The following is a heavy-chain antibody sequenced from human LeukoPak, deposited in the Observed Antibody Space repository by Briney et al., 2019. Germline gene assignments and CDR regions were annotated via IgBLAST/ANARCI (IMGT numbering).Heavy chain of an antibody. CDR1: GYTFTGYY. CDR2: INPNSGGT. Sequence: GASVKVSCKASGYTFTGYYMHWVRQAPGQGLEWMGRINPNSGGTNYAQKFQGRVTMTRDTSISTAYMELSRLRSDDTAVYYCARARGFSGWTGAHSYWGQGILVTVSS. J-gene: IGHJ4*02. D-gene: IGHD6-19*01. V-gene: IGHV1-2*06. CDR3: ARARGFSGWTGAHSY.